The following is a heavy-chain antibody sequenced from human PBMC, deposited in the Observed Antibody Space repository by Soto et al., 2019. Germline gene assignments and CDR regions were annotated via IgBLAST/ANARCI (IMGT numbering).Heavy chain of an antibody. V-gene: IGHV4-4*02. Sequence: SETLSLTCAVSGGSIISTNWWTWVRQPPGKGLEWIGEIYQSGTTNYNPSLKSRVIISVDKPKNLFSLKLTSVAAADTAVYYCPRVPPHGDYLDSWGQVTRVTVSS. J-gene: IGHJ4*02. D-gene: IGHD3-10*01. CDR2: IYQSGTT. CDR1: GGSIISTNW. CDR3: PRVPPHGDYLDS.